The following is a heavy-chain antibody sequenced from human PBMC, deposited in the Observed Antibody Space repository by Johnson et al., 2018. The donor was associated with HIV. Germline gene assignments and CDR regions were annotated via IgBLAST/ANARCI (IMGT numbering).Heavy chain of an antibody. Sequence: QVQLLESGGGVVQPGRSLRLSCAASGFTFSSYAMHWVRQAPGKGLEWVAVISYDGSNKYHADSVKDRFTISRDNSKKTLYLQMNSLRADDTAVYYCARGGGYWEVIAFDIWGQGTMVTVSS. CDR2: ISYDGSNK. CDR1: GFTFSSYA. D-gene: IGHD3-16*01. J-gene: IGHJ3*02. CDR3: ARGGGYWEVIAFDI. V-gene: IGHV3-30*04.